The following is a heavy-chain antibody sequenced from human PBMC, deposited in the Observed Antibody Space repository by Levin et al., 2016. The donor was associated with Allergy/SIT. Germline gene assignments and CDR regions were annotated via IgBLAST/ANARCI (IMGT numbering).Heavy chain of an antibody. J-gene: IGHJ4*02. D-gene: IGHD1-1*01. CDR2: INPNSGGT. V-gene: IGHV1-2*02. CDR3: ARGPRLPGLGFDY. CDR1: GYTFTGYY. Sequence: ASVKVSCKASGYTFTGYYIHWVRQAPGQGLESMGWINPNSGGTNYAQKFQGRVTMTRDTSISTAYMELSRLRSDDTAVYYCARGPRLPGLGFDYWGQGTLVTVSS.